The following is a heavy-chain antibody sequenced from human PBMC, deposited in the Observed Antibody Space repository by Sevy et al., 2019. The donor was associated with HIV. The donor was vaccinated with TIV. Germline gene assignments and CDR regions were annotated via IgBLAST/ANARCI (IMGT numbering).Heavy chain of an antibody. CDR1: GFTFSSYS. D-gene: IGHD2-2*01. J-gene: IGHJ6*03. CDR3: ARGGGLGYCSSTSCPVYYYYMDV. V-gene: IGHV3-21*01. CDR2: ISSSSSYI. Sequence: GGSLRLSCAASGFTFSSYSMNWVRQAPGKGLEWVSSISSSSSYIYYADSVKGRFTISRDNAKNSLYLQMNGLRAEDTAVYYCARGGGLGYCSSTSCPVYYYYMDVWGKGTTVTVSS.